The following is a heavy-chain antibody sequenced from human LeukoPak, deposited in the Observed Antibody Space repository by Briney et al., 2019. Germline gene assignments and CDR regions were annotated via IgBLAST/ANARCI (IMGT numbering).Heavy chain of an antibody. CDR3: ARGRGGSYHY. CDR1: GFTSSNDW. CDR2: INTDGSTT. V-gene: IGHV3-74*01. Sequence: PGGSLGLSCAASGFTSSNDWMHWVRQAPGKGLVWVSRINTDGSTTTYTDSVKGRFTISRDNAKNTLYLQMNSLRVEDTAVYYCARGRGGSYHYWGQGTLVTVSS. J-gene: IGHJ4*02. D-gene: IGHD1-26*01.